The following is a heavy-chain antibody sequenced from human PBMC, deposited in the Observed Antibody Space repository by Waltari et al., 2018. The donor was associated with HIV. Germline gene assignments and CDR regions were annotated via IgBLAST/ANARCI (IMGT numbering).Heavy chain of an antibody. J-gene: IGHJ6*02. D-gene: IGHD2-15*01. Sequence: QVQLQESGPGLVKPSETLSLTCSVSGGAISGYYWSWIRQSPGKGLEFIGYICYTGSTNHNPSLKSRVTISVDTSKNQFSLRLSSVTAADTAVFYCARGGGYDSGMDVWGQGTTVTVSS. CDR3: ARGGGYDSGMDV. V-gene: IGHV4-59*01. CDR1: GGAISGYY. CDR2: ICYTGST.